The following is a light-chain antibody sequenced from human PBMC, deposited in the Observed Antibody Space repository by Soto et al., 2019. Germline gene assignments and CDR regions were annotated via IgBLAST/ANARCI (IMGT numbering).Light chain of an antibody. CDR2: DAS. V-gene: IGKV1-5*01. J-gene: IGKJ1*01. Sequence: EIQMTQSPSTLSASVGERVTITCRASHSVSYWLAWYQQKPGKAPKLLVHDASTLLSGVPSRFSGSVSGTEFILTVGSLQPDDFATYYCRQYKSYPWTFGQGTKV. CDR3: RQYKSYPWT. CDR1: HSVSYW.